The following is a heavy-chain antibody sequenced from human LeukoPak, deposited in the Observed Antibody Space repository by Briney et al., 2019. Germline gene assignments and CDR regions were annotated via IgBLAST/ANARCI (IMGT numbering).Heavy chain of an antibody. CDR3: ARVRDFSRSPFDWFDP. J-gene: IGHJ5*02. Sequence: ASVKVSCKASGYTFNGYYMHWVRQAPGQGLEWLGWTNPDSGGTDSPQKFQGRVTMTRDASISTAYMELSNLRSDDTAVYYCARVRDFSRSPFDWFDPWGQGTLVTVSS. CDR2: TNPDSGGT. V-gene: IGHV1-2*02. D-gene: IGHD6-6*01. CDR1: GYTFNGYY.